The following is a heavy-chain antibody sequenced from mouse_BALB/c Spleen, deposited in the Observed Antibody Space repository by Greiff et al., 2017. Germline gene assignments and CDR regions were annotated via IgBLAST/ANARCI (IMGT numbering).Heavy chain of an antibody. Sequence: VQLKQSGPELVKPGASVKIPCKASGYTFTDYNMDWVKQSHGKSLEWIGDINPNNGGTIYNQKFKGKATLTVDKSSSTAYMELRSLTSEDTAVYYCARFPYYGSSPWFAYWGQGTLVTVSA. CDR2: INPNNGGT. J-gene: IGHJ3*01. CDR3: ARFPYYGSSPWFAY. V-gene: IGHV1-18*01. D-gene: IGHD1-1*01. CDR1: GYTFTDYN.